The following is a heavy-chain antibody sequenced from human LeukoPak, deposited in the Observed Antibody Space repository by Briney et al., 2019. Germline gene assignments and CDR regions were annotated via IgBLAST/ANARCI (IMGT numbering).Heavy chain of an antibody. Sequence: PSETLSLTCAVYGGTFSGYHWSWIRQPPGKGLEWIGRITDSGSTNYNPSLKSRVTVSMDTSKNQFSLKLKSLTAADTAMYYCARPTTVHTNYEFQYWSRGTRVTVSS. V-gene: IGHV4-34*01. CDR3: ARPTTVHTNYEFQY. D-gene: IGHD3-3*01. CDR1: GGTFSGYH. CDR2: ITDSGST. J-gene: IGHJ4*02.